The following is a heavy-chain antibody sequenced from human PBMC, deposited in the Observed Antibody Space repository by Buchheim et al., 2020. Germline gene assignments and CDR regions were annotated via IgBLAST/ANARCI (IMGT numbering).Heavy chain of an antibody. CDR3: ARRRADTAMVNFYYYYYYVDV. Sequence: EVQLVESGGGLVQPGGSLRLSCAASGFTFSFYWMSWVRQAPGKGLEWVANIKQDGSEKYYVDSVKGRFTISRDNAKNSLYLQMDGLRAEDTAVYYCARRRADTAMVNFYYYYYYVDVGGRET. D-gene: IGHD5-18*01. CDR1: GFTFSFYW. V-gene: IGHV3-7*01. CDR2: IKQDGSEK. J-gene: IGHJ6*03.